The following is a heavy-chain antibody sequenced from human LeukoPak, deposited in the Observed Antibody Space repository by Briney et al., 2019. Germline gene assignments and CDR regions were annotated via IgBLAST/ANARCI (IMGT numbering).Heavy chain of an antibody. CDR3: ARDRRDYYDSSAYSMTPTQH. J-gene: IGHJ4*02. D-gene: IGHD3-22*01. V-gene: IGHV1-18*01. CDR1: GYTFTSYG. CDR2: ISADNGNT. Sequence: GASVKVSCKASGYTFTSYGISWVRQAPGPGLEWMGWISADNGNTNYAQKLQGRVTMTTDTSTSTAYMELRSLRSDDTAVYYCARDRRDYYDSSAYSMTPTQHWGQGTLVTVSS.